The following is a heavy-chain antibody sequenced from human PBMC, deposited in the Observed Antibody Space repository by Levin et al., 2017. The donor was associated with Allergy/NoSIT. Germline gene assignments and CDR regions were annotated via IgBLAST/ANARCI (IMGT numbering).Heavy chain of an antibody. D-gene: IGHD1-1*01. V-gene: IGHV1-8*01. J-gene: IGHJ4*01. CDR1: EYSFTNYD. CDR2: MNPNSGNT. Sequence: ASVKVSCKASEYSFTNYDINWVRQATGQELEWMGWMNPNSGNTGYAQKFQGRVTMTRNTSINTAYMELSSLRSEDTAMYYCARSSGTGTLLTYDYWGQGTLITVSS. CDR3: ARSSGTGTLLTYDY.